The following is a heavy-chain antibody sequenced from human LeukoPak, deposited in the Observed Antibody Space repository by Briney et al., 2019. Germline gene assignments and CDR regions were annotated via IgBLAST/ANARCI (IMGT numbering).Heavy chain of an antibody. D-gene: IGHD1-26*01. CDR3: ARGRIVRYYYYGMDV. CDR1: GGSFSGYY. Sequence: SETLSLTCAVYGGSFSGYYWGWIRQPPGKGLEWIGEINHSGSTNYNPSLKSRVTISVDTSKNQFSLKLSSVTAADTAVYYCARGRIVRYYYYGMDVWGKGTTVTVSS. V-gene: IGHV4-34*01. CDR2: INHSGST. J-gene: IGHJ6*04.